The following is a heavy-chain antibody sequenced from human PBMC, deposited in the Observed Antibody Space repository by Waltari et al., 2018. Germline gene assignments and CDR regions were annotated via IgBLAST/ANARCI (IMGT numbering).Heavy chain of an antibody. D-gene: IGHD5-12*01. V-gene: IGHV1-69*14. Sequence: QVQLVQSGAEVKKPGSSVKVSCKASGGTFSSYAISWVRQAPGQGLEWMGGISPIFGTANYAQKFQGRVTITADKSTSTAYMELSSLRSEDTAVYYCARSIVATIKTYYYYMDVWGKGTTVTVSS. CDR2: ISPIFGTA. CDR1: GGTFSSYA. CDR3: ARSIVATIKTYYYYMDV. J-gene: IGHJ6*03.